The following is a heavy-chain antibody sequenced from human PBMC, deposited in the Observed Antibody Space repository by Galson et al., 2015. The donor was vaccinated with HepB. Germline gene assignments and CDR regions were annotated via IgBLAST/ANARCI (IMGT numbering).Heavy chain of an antibody. D-gene: IGHD6-19*01. CDR2: IYYSGST. Sequence: TLSLTCTVSGGSISSDDFYWSWTRQPPGKGLEWIGYIYYSGSTDYNPSLRSRVTISVDTSKNLFSLNLTSVTAADTAVYYCARTGVAGPYQWFDPWGQGTLVTVSS. CDR3: ARTGVAGPYQWFDP. V-gene: IGHV4-30-4*01. CDR1: GGSISSDDFY. J-gene: IGHJ5*02.